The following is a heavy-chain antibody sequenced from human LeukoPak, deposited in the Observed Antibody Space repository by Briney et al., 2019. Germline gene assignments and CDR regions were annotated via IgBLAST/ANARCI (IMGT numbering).Heavy chain of an antibody. CDR3: ARERLTYYDSSGYFN. V-gene: IGHV3-53*01. CDR2: IYSGGST. Sequence: GGSLRPSCAASGFTVSSNYMSWVRQAPGKGLEWVSVIYSGGSTYYADSVKGRFTISRDNSKNTLYLQMNSLRAEDTAVYYCARERLTYYDSSGYFNWGQGTLVTVSS. D-gene: IGHD3-22*01. J-gene: IGHJ4*02. CDR1: GFTVSSNY.